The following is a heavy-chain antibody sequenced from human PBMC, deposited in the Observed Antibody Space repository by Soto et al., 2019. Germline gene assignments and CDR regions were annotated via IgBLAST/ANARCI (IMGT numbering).Heavy chain of an antibody. CDR2: IYDNGNT. CDR1: GGSISGTTYS. Sequence: SETLSLTCAVSGGSISGTTYSWSWIRQPPGKGLEWIGYIYDNGNTYYNPSLKSQISISVDKSKNQFSLKLSSVTAADTAVYYCARGQGAAAGHSNFDYWGQGALVTVSS. V-gene: IGHV4-30-2*01. D-gene: IGHD6-13*01. CDR3: ARGQGAAAGHSNFDY. J-gene: IGHJ4*02.